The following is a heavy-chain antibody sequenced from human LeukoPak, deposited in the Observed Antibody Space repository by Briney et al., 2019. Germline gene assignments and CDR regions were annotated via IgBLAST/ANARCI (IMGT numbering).Heavy chain of an antibody. V-gene: IGHV3-9*01. CDR3: AYTAH. CDR1: GFTFDDYA. D-gene: IGHD4-11*01. Sequence: GGSLRLSCAASGFTFDDYAMHWVRQAPGKGLEWVSGISWNSGSIGYADSVKGRFTISRDNAKNSLYLQMNSLRAEDTALYYCAYTAHWGQGTLVTVSS. J-gene: IGHJ4*02. CDR2: ISWNSGSI.